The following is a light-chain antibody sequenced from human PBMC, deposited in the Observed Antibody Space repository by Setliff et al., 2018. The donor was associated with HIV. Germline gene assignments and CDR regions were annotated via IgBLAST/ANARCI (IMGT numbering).Light chain of an antibody. V-gene: IGLV2-11*01. J-gene: IGLJ1*01. CDR1: SSDVGGYNY. Sequence: QSALAQPRSVSGSPGQSVTISCTGTSSDVGGYNYVSWYQQHPGKAPKLMIYDVTNRPSGVSDRFSASKSGNTASLTISGLQADDEADYYCSSWTGSSTLMFGTGTKSPS. CDR2: DVT. CDR3: SSWTGSSTLM.